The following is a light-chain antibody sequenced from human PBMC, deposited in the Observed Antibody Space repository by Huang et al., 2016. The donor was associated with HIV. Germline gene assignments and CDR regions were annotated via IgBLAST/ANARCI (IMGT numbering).Light chain of an antibody. Sequence: ILLTLFPATLSVSPGKRVTLSCRASQSVGGKLAWYQQIPGQAPRRLIYGASTRVPTIPDRFSGSGSGTEFTLTISSLQFEDFAVYYCQQYDTWPPLTFGGGTKV. V-gene: IGKV3-15*01. CDR1: QSVGGK. CDR2: GAS. CDR3: QQYDTWPPLT. J-gene: IGKJ4*01.